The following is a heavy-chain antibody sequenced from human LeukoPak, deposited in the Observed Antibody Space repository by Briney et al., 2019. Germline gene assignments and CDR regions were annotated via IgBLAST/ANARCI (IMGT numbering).Heavy chain of an antibody. V-gene: IGHV1-18*01. CDR1: GYTFTSYG. CDR3: ARDSSGHYGDHVPYDY. Sequence: ASVKVSCKASGYTFTSYGISWVRQAPGQGLEWMGWISAYNGNTNYAQKLQGRVTMTTDTSTSTAYMELRSLRSDDTAVYYCARDSSGHYGDHVPYDYWGQGTLVTVSS. D-gene: IGHD4-17*01. CDR2: ISAYNGNT. J-gene: IGHJ4*02.